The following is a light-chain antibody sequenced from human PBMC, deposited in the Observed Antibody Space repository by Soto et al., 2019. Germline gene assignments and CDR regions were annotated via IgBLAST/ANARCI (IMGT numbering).Light chain of an antibody. CDR1: QSVISNSDNKNY. J-gene: IGKJ5*01. CDR3: QQYHSDPIT. Sequence: DFVMTQSPDYMAVSLGERATINCRSSQSVISNSDNKNYLAWFQQKPGQPPKLLFYWASTRESGVPDRFSGSGSATDFTLTISSLQAEDVAVYYCQQYHSDPITFGQGTRLEIK. V-gene: IGKV4-1*01. CDR2: WAS.